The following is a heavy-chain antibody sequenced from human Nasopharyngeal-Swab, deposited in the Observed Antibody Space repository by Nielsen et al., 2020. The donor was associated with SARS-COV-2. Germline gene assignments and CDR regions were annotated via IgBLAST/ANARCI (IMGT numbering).Heavy chain of an antibody. CDR2: ISPTSDYI. J-gene: IGHJ5*01. CDR3: VRGSYGHYDS. D-gene: IGHD4-17*01. Sequence: GESLKISCAASGFTFSSYTMNWVRQAPGKGLEWVSSISPTSDYIYYAESVKGRFPISRDNAKNSLFLQMNSLRAEETAIYYCVRGSYGHYDSWGQGALITVSS. V-gene: IGHV3-21*06. CDR1: GFTFSSYT.